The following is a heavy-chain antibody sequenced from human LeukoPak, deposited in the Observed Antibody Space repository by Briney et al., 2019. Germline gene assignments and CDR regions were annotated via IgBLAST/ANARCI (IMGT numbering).Heavy chain of an antibody. D-gene: IGHD2-2*01. J-gene: IGHJ6*02. CDR1: GYTLTELS. Sequence: ASVKVSCKVSGYTLTELSMHWVRQAPGKGLEWMGGFDPEDGETIYAQKFQGRVTMTEDTSTDTAYMELSSLRSEDTAVYYCARAYCSSTSCYAGIAYYYYGMDVWGQGTTVTVSS. CDR3: ARAYCSSTSCYAGIAYYYYGMDV. V-gene: IGHV1-24*01. CDR2: FDPEDGET.